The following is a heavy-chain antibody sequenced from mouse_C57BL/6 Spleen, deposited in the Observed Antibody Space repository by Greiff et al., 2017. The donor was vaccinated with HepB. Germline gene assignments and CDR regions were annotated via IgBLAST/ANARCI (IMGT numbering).Heavy chain of an antibody. V-gene: IGHV1-18*01. J-gene: IGHJ4*01. CDR2: INPNNGGT. CDR1: GYTFTDYN. Sequence: EVQLQQSGPELVKPGASVKIPCKASGYTFTDYNMDWVKQSHGKSLEWIGDINPNNGGTIYNQTFKGKATLTVDKSSSTAYMELRSLTSEDTAVYYCARNEYDDYAMDYWGQGTSVTVSS. D-gene: IGHD2-4*01. CDR3: ARNEYDDYAMDY.